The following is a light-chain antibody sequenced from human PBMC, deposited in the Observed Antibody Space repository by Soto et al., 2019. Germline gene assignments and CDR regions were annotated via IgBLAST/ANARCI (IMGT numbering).Light chain of an antibody. J-gene: IGKJ4*01. CDR3: QQYNNWPLT. V-gene: IGKV3-15*01. CDR1: QSVSSN. CDR2: GAS. Sequence: XVSPGERATLSCRASQSVSSNLAWYQQKPGQAPRLLIYGASTRATGIPARFSGSGSGTEFTLTISSLQSEDFAVYYCQQYNNWPLTFGGGTKVEIK.